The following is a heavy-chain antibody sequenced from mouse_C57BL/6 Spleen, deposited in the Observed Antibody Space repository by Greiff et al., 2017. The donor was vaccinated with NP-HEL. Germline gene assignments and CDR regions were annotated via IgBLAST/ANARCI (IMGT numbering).Heavy chain of an antibody. V-gene: IGHV2-2*01. CDR3: ASLHYYGSSPRYFDV. Sequence: VKLMESGPGLVQPSQSLSITCTVSGFSLTSYGVHWVRQSPGKGLEWLGVIWSGGSTDYNAAFISRLSISKDNSKSQVFFKMNSLQADDTAIYYCASLHYYGSSPRYFDVWGTGTTVTVSS. J-gene: IGHJ1*03. CDR2: IWSGGST. D-gene: IGHD1-1*01. CDR1: GFSLTSYG.